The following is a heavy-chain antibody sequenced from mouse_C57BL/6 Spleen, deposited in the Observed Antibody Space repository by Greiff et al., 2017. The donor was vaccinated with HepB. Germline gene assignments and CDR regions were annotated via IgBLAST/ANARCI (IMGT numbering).Heavy chain of an antibody. CDR1: GFTFSSYA. V-gene: IGHV5-4*01. CDR3: ARASAYYSNFDY. Sequence: EVHLVESGGGLVKPGGSLKLSCAASGFTFSSYAMSWVRQTPEKRLEWVATISDGGSYTYYPDNVKGRFTISRDNAKNNLYLQMSHLKSEDTAMYYCARASAYYSNFDYWGQGTTLTVSS. D-gene: IGHD2-5*01. CDR2: ISDGGSYT. J-gene: IGHJ2*01.